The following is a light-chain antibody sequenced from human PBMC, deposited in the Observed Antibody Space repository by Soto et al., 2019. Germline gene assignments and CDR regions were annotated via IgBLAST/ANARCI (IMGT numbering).Light chain of an antibody. CDR1: SSNIGAGYD. V-gene: IGLV1-40*01. CDR3: QSYDSSLSGWV. CDR2: GNS. Sequence: QPVLTQPPSVSGAPGQRVTISCTGSSSNIGAGYDVHWYQQLPGTAPKLLIYGNSNRPSGVPDRFSGSKSGTSASLAITGLRAEDEADYYCQSYDSSLSGWVFGGGTMLTVL. J-gene: IGLJ3*02.